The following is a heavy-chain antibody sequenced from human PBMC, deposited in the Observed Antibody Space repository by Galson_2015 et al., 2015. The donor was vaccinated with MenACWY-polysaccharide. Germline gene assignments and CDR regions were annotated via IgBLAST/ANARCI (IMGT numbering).Heavy chain of an antibody. V-gene: IGHV6-1*01. CDR2: TYYRSKWYN. CDR3: AKTIGEGYYYYGMDV. J-gene: IGHJ6*02. D-gene: IGHD3-16*01. Sequence: TYYRSKWYNDYAVSVKSRITINPDTSKNQFSLQLNSVTPEDTAVYYCAKTIGEGYYYYGMDVWGQGTTATVSS.